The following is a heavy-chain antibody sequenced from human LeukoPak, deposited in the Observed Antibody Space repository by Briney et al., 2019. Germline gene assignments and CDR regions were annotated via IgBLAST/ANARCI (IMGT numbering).Heavy chain of an antibody. CDR2: INHSGST. D-gene: IGHD3-16*02. J-gene: IGHJ4*02. CDR1: GGSFSGYY. CDR3: ARRTFWGSYRYTGAYFDY. V-gene: IGHV4-34*01. Sequence: SETLSLTCAVYGGSFSGYYWSWIRQPPGKGLEWIGEINHSGSTNYNPSLKSRVTISVDTSKNQFSLKLSSVTAADTAVYYCARRTFWGSYRYTGAYFDYWGQGTLVTVSS.